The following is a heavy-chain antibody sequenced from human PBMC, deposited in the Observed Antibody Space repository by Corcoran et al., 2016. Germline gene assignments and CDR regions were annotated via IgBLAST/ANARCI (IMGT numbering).Heavy chain of an antibody. CDR2: IYTSGST. J-gene: IGHJ6*02. D-gene: IGHD3-10*01. V-gene: IGHV4-4*07. Sequence: QVQLQESGPGLVKPSETLSLTCTVSGGSISSYYWSWIRQPAGKGLEWIGRIYTSGSTNYNPSLKSRVTMSVDTSKNQFSLTLSSVTAADTAVDDGARGGVVRGRHDGMDVWGQGTTVTVSS. CDR3: ARGGVVRGRHDGMDV. CDR1: GGSISSYY.